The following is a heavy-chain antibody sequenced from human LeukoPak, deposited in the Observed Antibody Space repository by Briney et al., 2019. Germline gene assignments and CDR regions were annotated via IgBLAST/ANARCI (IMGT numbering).Heavy chain of an antibody. Sequence: VASVKVSCKASGYTFTSYYMHWVRQAPGQGLEWMGIINPSGGSTSYAQKFQGRVTMTRDTSTSTVYMELSSLRSEDTAVYYCARDVCRDGYNCRRPSDYWGQGTLVTVSS. CDR1: GYTFTSYY. CDR3: ARDVCRDGYNCRRPSDY. V-gene: IGHV1-46*01. D-gene: IGHD5-24*01. J-gene: IGHJ4*02. CDR2: INPSGGST.